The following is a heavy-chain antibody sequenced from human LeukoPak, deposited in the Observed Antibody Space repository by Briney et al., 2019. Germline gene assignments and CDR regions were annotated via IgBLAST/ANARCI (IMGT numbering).Heavy chain of an antibody. Sequence: GGSLRLSCAASGFTFSSYSLNWVRQAPGKGLEWVSSISSSSSYIYYADSVKGRFTISRDKAKNSLYLQMNSLRAEDTAVYYCARLSSSSHAFDIWGQGTMVTVSS. D-gene: IGHD6-6*01. CDR1: GFTFSSYS. J-gene: IGHJ3*02. V-gene: IGHV3-21*01. CDR3: ARLSSSSHAFDI. CDR2: ISSSSSYI.